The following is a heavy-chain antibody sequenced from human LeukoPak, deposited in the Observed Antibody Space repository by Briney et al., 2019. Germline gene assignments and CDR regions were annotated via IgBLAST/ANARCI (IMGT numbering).Heavy chain of an antibody. J-gene: IGHJ6*03. CDR1: GYTFTSYY. CDR2: INPSGGST. Sequence: ASVKVSCKASGYTFTSYYMHWVRQAPGQGLEWMGIINPSGGSTSYAQKFQGRVTMTRDTSTSTVYMELSSLRSEDTALYYCARHGGYTNGYELKNYYQYYVDVWGKGTTLTVSS. V-gene: IGHV1-46*01. D-gene: IGHD5-18*01. CDR3: ARHGGYTNGYELKNYYQYYVDV.